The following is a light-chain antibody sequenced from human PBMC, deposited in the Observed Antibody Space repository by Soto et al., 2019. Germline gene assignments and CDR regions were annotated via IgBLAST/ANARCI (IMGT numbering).Light chain of an antibody. J-gene: IGKJ1*01. Sequence: DIQMTQSPSTLSASVGDRVTITCRASQSISSWLAWYQQKPGKAPKLLIYKASTLQSGVPSRFSDSGSGTEFTLAISSLQPDDSATYYCQQYNDNWTFGQGTKVEIK. CDR1: QSISSW. V-gene: IGKV1-5*03. CDR2: KAS. CDR3: QQYNDNWT.